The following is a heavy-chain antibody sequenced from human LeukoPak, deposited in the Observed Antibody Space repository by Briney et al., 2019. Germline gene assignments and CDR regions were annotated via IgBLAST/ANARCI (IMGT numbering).Heavy chain of an antibody. CDR3: ARARVNDFWSGYFDY. CDR2: INPSGGST. J-gene: IGHJ4*02. D-gene: IGHD3-3*01. Sequence: ASVKVSCKASGYTFTSYYMHWVRQAPGQGLEWMGLINPSGGSTSYAQKFQGRVTMTRDTSTSTVYMELSSLRSEDTAVYYCARARVNDFWSGYFDYWGQGTLVTVSS. CDR1: GYTFTSYY. V-gene: IGHV1-46*03.